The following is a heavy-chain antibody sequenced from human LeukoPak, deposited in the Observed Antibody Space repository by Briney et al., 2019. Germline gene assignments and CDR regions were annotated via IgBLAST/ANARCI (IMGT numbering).Heavy chain of an antibody. J-gene: IGHJ4*02. CDR3: ARGIPNGEATRY. Sequence: GGSLRLSCAASGFTSSSYSMNWVRQAPGKGLEWVSSISSSSSYIYYADSVKGRFTISRDNAKNSLYLQMNSLRAEDTAVYYCARGIPNGEATRYWGQGTLVTVSS. CDR1: GFTSSSYS. CDR2: ISSSSSYI. V-gene: IGHV3-21*01. D-gene: IGHD5-12*01.